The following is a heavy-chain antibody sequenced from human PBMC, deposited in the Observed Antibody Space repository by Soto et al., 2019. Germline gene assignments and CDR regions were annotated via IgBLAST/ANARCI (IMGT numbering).Heavy chain of an antibody. V-gene: IGHV3-30-3*01. CDR2: ISYDGSNK. D-gene: IGHD2-15*01. CDR1: GFTFGSYA. Sequence: GVSLRLSCAASGFTFGSYAMHCVRQAPGKGLEWVAVISYDGSNKYYADSVKGRFTIPRDNSKNTLYLQMNSRRAEDTAVYYCASGVCSGSSCYHAFDIWAQGTMVTV. CDR3: ASGVCSGSSCYHAFDI. J-gene: IGHJ3*02.